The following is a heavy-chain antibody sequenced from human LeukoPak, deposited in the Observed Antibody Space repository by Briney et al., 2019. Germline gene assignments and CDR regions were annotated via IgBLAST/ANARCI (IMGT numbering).Heavy chain of an antibody. CDR3: ARSSTNPWSNWFDP. D-gene: IGHD2-2*01. Sequence: GASVKVSCKASGYTFTSYGISWVRQAPGQGLEWMGWISAYNGNTNYAQKLQGRVTMTTDTSTSTAYIELRSLRSDDTAVYYCARSSTNPWSNWFDPWGQGTLVTVSS. J-gene: IGHJ5*02. CDR1: GYTFTSYG. CDR2: ISAYNGNT. V-gene: IGHV1-18*01.